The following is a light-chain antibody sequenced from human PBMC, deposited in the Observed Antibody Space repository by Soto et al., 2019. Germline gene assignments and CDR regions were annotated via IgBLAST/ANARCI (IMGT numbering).Light chain of an antibody. CDR3: QQSYSTPRT. CDR2: AAS. J-gene: IGKJ1*01. CDR1: QSISTY. V-gene: IGKV1-39*01. Sequence: DIQMTQSPSSLSAAGGDRVTITCRASQSISTYLNWYQQKPGKAPKVLIYAASSLHSGVPSRFSGSGSGTDFTLTISSLQPEDFAIYYCQQSYSTPRTFGQGTKVDIK.